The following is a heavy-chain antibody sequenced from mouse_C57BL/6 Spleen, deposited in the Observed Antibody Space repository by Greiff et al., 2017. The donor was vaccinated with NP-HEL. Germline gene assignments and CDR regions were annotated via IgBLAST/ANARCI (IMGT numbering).Heavy chain of an antibody. J-gene: IGHJ2*01. V-gene: IGHV1-59*01. Sequence: QVQLQQPGAELVRPGTSVKLSCKASGYTFTSYWMHWVKQRPGQGLEWIGVIDPSDSYTNYNQKFKGKATLTVDTSSSTAYMQRSSLTSEDSAVYYGARRDGSSYYFDYWGQGTTLTVSS. CDR1: GYTFTSYW. D-gene: IGHD1-1*01. CDR2: IDPSDSYT. CDR3: ARRDGSSYYFDY.